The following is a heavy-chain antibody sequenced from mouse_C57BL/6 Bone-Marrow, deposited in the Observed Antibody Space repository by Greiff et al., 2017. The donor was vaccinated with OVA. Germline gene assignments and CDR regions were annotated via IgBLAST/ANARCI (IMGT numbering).Heavy chain of an antibody. J-gene: IGHJ2*01. CDR1: GFNIKNTY. D-gene: IGHD3-2*02. CDR3: AREGRTAQATGYFDY. V-gene: IGHV1-75*01. Sequence: QVQLQQSVAELVRPGASVKLSCTASGFNIKNTYMHWVKQRPEQGLEWIGRIFPGSGSTYYNEKFKGKATLTVDKSSSTAYMLLSSLTSEDSAVYFCAREGRTAQATGYFDYWGQGTTLTVSS. CDR2: IFPGSGST.